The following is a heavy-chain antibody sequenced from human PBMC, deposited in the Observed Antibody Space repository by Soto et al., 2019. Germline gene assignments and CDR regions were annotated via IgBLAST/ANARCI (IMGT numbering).Heavy chain of an antibody. CDR3: ARCGLTGDRGAFDI. V-gene: IGHV1-69*10. D-gene: IGHD7-27*01. CDR2: LIPIFGIA. Sequence: ASVKVSCKASGGTFSSYAISWVRQAPGQGLEWMGGLIPIFGIANYAQKFQGRVTITADKSTSTAYMELSSLRSEDTAVYYCARCGLTGDRGAFDIWGQGTMVTVSS. CDR1: GGTFSSYA. J-gene: IGHJ3*02.